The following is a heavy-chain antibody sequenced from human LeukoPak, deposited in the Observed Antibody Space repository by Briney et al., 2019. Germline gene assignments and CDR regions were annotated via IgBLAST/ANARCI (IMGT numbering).Heavy chain of an antibody. V-gene: IGHV3-23*01. CDR2: ISDGGT. D-gene: IGHD6-19*01. J-gene: IGHJ4*02. Sequence: GGSLRLSCADSGFIFRRLAMCWVRQVPGKGLEWVSSISDGGTFNSDSVKGRFAISRDNSKNTLYRQMNSLRAEDTALYHCAKDPPGSGCAFHYWGPGTADTVSS. CDR3: AKDPPGSGCAFHY. CDR1: GFIFRRLA.